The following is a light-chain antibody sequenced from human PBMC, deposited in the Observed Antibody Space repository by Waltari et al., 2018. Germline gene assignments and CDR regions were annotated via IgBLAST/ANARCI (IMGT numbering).Light chain of an antibody. CDR3: QQSYTTPQT. Sequence: DIQMTQSPSTLSASVGDRVTMTCRAGQNIDTYLSWYQQRPGRATRLLIFAASNLHSGVPSRCSGSGSGTEVTLTISTLQLEDFATYYCQQSYTTPQTFGPGTKLDIK. CDR2: AAS. J-gene: IGKJ2*01. CDR1: QNIDTY. V-gene: IGKV1-39*01.